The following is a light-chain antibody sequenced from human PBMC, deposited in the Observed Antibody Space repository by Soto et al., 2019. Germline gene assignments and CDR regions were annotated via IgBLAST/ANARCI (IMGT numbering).Light chain of an antibody. CDR3: SSYTSSCTLYV. CDR1: SSDVGGYNY. V-gene: IGLV2-14*01. CDR2: EVS. J-gene: IGLJ1*01. Sequence: QSALTQPASVSGSPGQSITISFTGTSSDVGGYNYVSWYQQHPGKAPKLMIYEVSNRPSGVSNRFSGSKSGNTASLTISGLQAEDEADYYCSSYTSSCTLYVFGTGTKVTV.